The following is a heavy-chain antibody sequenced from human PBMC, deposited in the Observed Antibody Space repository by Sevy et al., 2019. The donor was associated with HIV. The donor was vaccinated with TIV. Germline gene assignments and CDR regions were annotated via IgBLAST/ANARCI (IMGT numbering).Heavy chain of an antibody. V-gene: IGHV4-30-2*01. CDR3: ARANWGYFDY. D-gene: IGHD7-27*01. CDR1: GCSISSGGYS. Sequence: SETLSLTCAVSGCSISSGGYSWSWIRQPPGKGLEWIGYIDHSGSTYYNPSLKSRVTISVDRSKNQFSLNLSSVTAADTAGYYCARANWGYFDYWGQGTLVTVSS. CDR2: IDHSGST. J-gene: IGHJ4*02.